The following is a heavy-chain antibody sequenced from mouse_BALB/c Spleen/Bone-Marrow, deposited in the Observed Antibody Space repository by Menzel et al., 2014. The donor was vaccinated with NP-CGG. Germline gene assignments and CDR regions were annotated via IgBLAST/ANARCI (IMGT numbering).Heavy chain of an antibody. CDR2: INPSNGRT. J-gene: IGHJ4*01. V-gene: IGHV1S81*02. Sequence: QVQPQQSGAELVKPGASVKLPCKASGYTFTSYWMHWVKQRPGQGLEWIGEINPSNGRTNYNETFKSKATLTVDKSSTTAYMQLSSLTSDDSAVYYCARYGNYDAMDYWGQGTSVTVSS. CDR3: ARYGNYDAMDY. CDR1: GYTFTSYW. D-gene: IGHD2-1*01.